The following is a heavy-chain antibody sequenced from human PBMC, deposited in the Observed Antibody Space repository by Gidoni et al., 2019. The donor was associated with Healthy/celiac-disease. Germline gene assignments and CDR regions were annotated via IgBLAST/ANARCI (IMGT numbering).Heavy chain of an antibody. J-gene: IGHJ2*01. CDR1: GFTFSSYS. D-gene: IGHD2-2*01. CDR2: ISSSSSYI. Sequence: EVQLVESGGGLVKPGGSLRLSCAASGFTFSSYSMNWVRQAPGKGLEWVSSISSSSSYIYYADSVKGRFTISRDNAKNSLYLQMNSLRAEDTAVYYCARDVGPGYCSSTSCDYWYFDLWGRGTLVTVSS. CDR3: ARDVGPGYCSSTSCDYWYFDL. V-gene: IGHV3-21*01.